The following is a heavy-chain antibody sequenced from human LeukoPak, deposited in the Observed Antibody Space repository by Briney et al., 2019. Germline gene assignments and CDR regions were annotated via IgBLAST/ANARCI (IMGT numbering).Heavy chain of an antibody. CDR1: GFTFSTYA. D-gene: IGHD1-26*01. V-gene: IGHV3-23*01. CDR3: AKDGSYYNFDY. J-gene: IGHJ4*02. CDR2: ISGSGGST. Sequence: PGGSLRLSCAASGFTFSTYAMSWVRQAPGKGLEWVSAISGSGGSTYYADSVKGRFAISRDSSKNTLYLQMNSLRAEDTAVYYCAKDGSYYNFDYWGQGTLVTVSS.